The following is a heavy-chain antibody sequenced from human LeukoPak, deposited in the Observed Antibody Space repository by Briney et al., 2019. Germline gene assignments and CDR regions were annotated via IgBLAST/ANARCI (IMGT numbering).Heavy chain of an antibody. Sequence: ETLSLTCTVSGGSISSYYWSWIRQPPGKGLEWVSTIRGSGGTTSYADSVRGRCTISRDNSMNTLYLEMHSPRAEDTAIYYCAREADYDGSEIHYWGQGTPVTVSS. CDR2: IRGSGGTT. D-gene: IGHD3-22*01. J-gene: IGHJ4*02. V-gene: IGHV3-23*01. CDR3: AREADYDGSEIHY. CDR1: GGSISSYY.